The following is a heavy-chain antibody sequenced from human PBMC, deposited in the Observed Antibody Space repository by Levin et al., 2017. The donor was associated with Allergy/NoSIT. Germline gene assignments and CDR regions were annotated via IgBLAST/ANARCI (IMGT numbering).Heavy chain of an antibody. CDR2: ISGSGGST. Sequence: GGSLRLSCAASGFTFSSYAMSWVRQAPGKGLEWVSAISGSGGSTYYADSVKGRFTISRDNSKNTLYLQMNSLRAEDTAVYYCAKGTYYDSSGYYYADAFDIWGQGTMVTVSS. J-gene: IGHJ3*02. V-gene: IGHV3-23*01. CDR3: AKGTYYDSSGYYYADAFDI. D-gene: IGHD3-22*01. CDR1: GFTFSSYA.